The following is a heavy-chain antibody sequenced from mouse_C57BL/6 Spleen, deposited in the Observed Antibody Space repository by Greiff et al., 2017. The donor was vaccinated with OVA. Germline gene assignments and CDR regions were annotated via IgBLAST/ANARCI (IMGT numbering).Heavy chain of an antibody. CDR3: ARDYGSRSPYAMDY. J-gene: IGHJ4*01. V-gene: IGHV1-20*01. D-gene: IGHD1-1*01. CDR2: INPYNGDT. CDR1: GYSFTGYF. Sequence: EVKLVESGPELVKPGDSVKISCKASGYSFTGYFMNWVMQSHGKSLEWIGRINPYNGDTFYNQKFKGKATLTVDKSSSTAHMELRSLTSEDSAVYYCARDYGSRSPYAMDYWGQGTSVTVSS.